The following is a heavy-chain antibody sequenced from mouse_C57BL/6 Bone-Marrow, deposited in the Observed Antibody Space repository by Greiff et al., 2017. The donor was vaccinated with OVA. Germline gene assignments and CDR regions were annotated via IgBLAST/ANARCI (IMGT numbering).Heavy chain of an antibody. CDR3: AGDSSGYDYFDY. Sequence: EVQLQQSGPGLVKPSQSLSLTCSVTGYSITSGYYWNWIRQFPGNKLEWMGYISYDGSNNYNPSLKNRISITRDTSKNQFFLKLNSVTTEDTATYYCAGDSSGYDYFDYWGQGTTLTVSS. CDR1: GYSITSGYY. J-gene: IGHJ2*01. D-gene: IGHD3-2*02. V-gene: IGHV3-6*01. CDR2: ISYDGSN.